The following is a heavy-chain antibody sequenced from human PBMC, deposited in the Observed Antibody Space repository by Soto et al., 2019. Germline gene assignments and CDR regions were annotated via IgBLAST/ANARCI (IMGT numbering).Heavy chain of an antibody. Sequence: SETLSLTCTVSGGSISSGGYYWSWIRQHPGKGLEWIGYIYYSGSTYYNPSLKSRVTISVDTSKNQFSLKLSSVTAADTAVYYCAREVVVPAGNWFDPWGQGTLVTVSS. CDR2: IYYSGST. CDR3: AREVVVPAGNWFDP. J-gene: IGHJ5*02. D-gene: IGHD2-2*01. CDR1: GGSISSGGYY. V-gene: IGHV4-31*03.